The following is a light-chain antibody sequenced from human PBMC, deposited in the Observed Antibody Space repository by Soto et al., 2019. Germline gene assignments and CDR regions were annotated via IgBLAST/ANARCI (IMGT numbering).Light chain of an antibody. V-gene: IGLV1-47*02. CDR2: TNN. CDR1: SSNIGSNY. J-gene: IGLJ1*01. CDR3: AAWDDSLGGYV. Sequence: QSVLTQPHSASGTPGQRVTLSCSGSSSNIGSNYVYWYQHLPGTAPKLLIYTNNPRPSGVPDRFSGSKSGTSASLAISGLRSEDEADYYCAAWDDSLGGYVFGTGTKLTVL.